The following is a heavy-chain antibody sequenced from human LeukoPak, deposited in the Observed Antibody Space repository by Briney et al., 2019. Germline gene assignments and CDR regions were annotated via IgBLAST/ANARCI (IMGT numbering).Heavy chain of an antibody. CDR1: GFTFSSYW. D-gene: IGHD6-19*01. CDR3: ARDKAVAGHYYYYYMDV. J-gene: IGHJ6*03. V-gene: IGHV3-7*01. CDR2: IKQDGSEK. Sequence: PGGSLRLSCAASGFTFSSYWMSWVRQAPGKGLEWVANIKQDGSEKYYVDSVKGRFTISRDNAKNSLYLQMNSLRAEDTAVYYCARDKAVAGHYYYYYMDVWGKGTTVTVSS.